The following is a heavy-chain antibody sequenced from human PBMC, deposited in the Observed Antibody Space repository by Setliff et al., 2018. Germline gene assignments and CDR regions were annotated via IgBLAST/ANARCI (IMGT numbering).Heavy chain of an antibody. CDR2: IYYSGST. D-gene: IGHD3-3*01. Sequence: PSETLSLTCAVSSGSISYNNWWTWVRQPPGKGLEWIGYIYYSGSTNYNPSLKSRVTISVDTSKNQFSLKLSSVTAADTAVYYCARGTVQFLEWSYYYYYYMDVWGKGTTVTVSS. V-gene: IGHV4-4*02. J-gene: IGHJ6*03. CDR3: ARGTVQFLEWSYYYYYYMDV. CDR1: SGSISYNNW.